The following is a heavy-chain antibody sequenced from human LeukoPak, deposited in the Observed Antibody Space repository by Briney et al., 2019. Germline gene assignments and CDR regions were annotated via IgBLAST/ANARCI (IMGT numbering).Heavy chain of an antibody. Sequence: PSETLSLTCTVSSGSIISDSYYWSWIRRPAGKGLEWIGRIHSSGVTNYNPSLKSRVTMSIDTSKNQFSLKMTSVTAADTAMYFCARGTDIFDFWGQGALVTVSS. V-gene: IGHV4-61*02. CDR3: ARGTDIFDF. CDR2: IHSSGVT. CDR1: SGSIISDSYY. J-gene: IGHJ4*02.